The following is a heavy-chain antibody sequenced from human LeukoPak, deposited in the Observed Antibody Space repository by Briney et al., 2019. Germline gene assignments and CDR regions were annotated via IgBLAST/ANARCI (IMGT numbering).Heavy chain of an antibody. J-gene: IGHJ6*03. V-gene: IGHV4-4*07. CDR1: GGFISSYY. CDR3: ARDVPAYDNNGSKRGSYYYMDV. CDR2: IYSSGST. Sequence: SETLSLTCTVSGGFISSYYWSWIRQPAGKGLEWIGRIYSSGSTNYNPSLMSRVTMSVDTSKNQFSLKLSSVTAADTAVFYCARDVPAYDNNGSKRGSYYYMDVWGKGTTVTVSS. D-gene: IGHD3-22*01.